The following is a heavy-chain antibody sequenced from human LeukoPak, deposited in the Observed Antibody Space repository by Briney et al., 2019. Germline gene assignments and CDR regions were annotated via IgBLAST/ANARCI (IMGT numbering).Heavy chain of an antibody. CDR3: ARGYSYCGGDCYSFDY. D-gene: IGHD2-21*01. CDR2: ISAYNGNT. CDR1: GYTFTSYG. V-gene: IGHV1-18*01. J-gene: IGHJ4*02. Sequence: ASVKVSCKASGYTFTSYGISWVRQAPGQGLEWMGWISAYNGNTNYAQKLQGRVTMTTDTSTSTAYMELRSLRSDDTAVYYCARGYSYCGGDCYSFDYWGQGTLVTVSS.